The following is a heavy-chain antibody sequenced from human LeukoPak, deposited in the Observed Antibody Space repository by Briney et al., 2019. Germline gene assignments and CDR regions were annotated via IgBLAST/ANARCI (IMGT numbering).Heavy chain of an antibody. CDR3: ARDTYSIAE. V-gene: IGHV3-74*01. J-gene: IGHJ4*02. CDR2: IHSDGGTT. CDR1: GFTFSNYW. D-gene: IGHD1-26*01. Sequence: GGSLRLSCAASGFTFSNYWMHWVRQAPGKGLVWVSLIHSDGGTTNYADSVKGRFTISRDNAKNTLYLQMNSLRAEDTAVYYCARDTYSIAEWGQGTLVTVSS.